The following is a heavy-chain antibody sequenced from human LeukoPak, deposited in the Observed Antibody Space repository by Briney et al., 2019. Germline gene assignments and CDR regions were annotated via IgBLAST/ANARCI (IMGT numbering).Heavy chain of an antibody. D-gene: IGHD2-2*01. CDR1: GFTFSSYG. V-gene: IGHV3-30*02. Sequence: GGSLRLSCAASGFTFSSYGMHWVRQAPGKGLEWVAFIRYDGSNKYYADSVKGRFTISRDNSKNTLYLQMNSLRAEDTAVYYCAKVPGPYCSSTSCSTDYWGQGTLVTVSS. J-gene: IGHJ4*02. CDR3: AKVPGPYCSSTSCSTDY. CDR2: IRYDGSNK.